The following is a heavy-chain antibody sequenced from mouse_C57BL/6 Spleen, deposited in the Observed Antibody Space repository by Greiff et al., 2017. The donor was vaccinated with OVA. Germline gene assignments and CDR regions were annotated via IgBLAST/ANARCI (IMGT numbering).Heavy chain of an antibody. CDR3: ARDYYGSSYYFDY. CDR1: GYTFTSYG. Sequence: QVQLQQSGAELARPGASVKLSCKASGYTFTSYGISWVKQRTGQGLEWIGEIYPRSGNTYYNEKFKGKATLTADKSSSTAYMELRRLTSEDSAVYFCARDYYGSSYYFDYWGQGTSRTVSS. V-gene: IGHV1-81*01. D-gene: IGHD1-1*01. CDR2: IYPRSGNT. J-gene: IGHJ2*02.